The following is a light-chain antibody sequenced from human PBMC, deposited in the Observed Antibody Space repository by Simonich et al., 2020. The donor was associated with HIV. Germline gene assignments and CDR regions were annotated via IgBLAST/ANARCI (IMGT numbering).Light chain of an antibody. Sequence: IVMTQSPDSLAVSLGERATINCKSSQSVLYSSNQKNYLAWYQQKPGQPSKLLIYWASTRESGVPDRFSGSGSGTDFTLTSSSLQAEDVAVYYCQQYYSTPFTFGPGTKVDIK. J-gene: IGKJ3*01. CDR1: QSVLYSSNQKNY. CDR2: WAS. CDR3: QQYYSTPFT. V-gene: IGKV4-1*01.